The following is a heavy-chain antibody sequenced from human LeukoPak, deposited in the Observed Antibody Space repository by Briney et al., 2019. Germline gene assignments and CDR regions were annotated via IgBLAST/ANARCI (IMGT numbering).Heavy chain of an antibody. CDR3: ATLEGSGWSDF. V-gene: IGHV3-23*01. Sequence: GGSLRLSCAVSGFTFSSYAMSWVRQAPGKGLEWVSAISGSGDNTYYADSVKGRFTISRDNAKNTLYLQMDSLRAEDTAVYYCATLEGSGWSDFWGQGTLVTVSS. D-gene: IGHD6-19*01. J-gene: IGHJ5*01. CDR1: GFTFSSYA. CDR2: ISGSGDNT.